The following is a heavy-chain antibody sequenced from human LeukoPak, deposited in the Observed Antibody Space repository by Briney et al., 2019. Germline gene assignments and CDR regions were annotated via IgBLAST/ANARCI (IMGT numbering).Heavy chain of an antibody. CDR3: AGGVRYYDFWSGYSYTNWFDP. CDR1: GFTFSSYA. D-gene: IGHD3-3*01. Sequence: GGSLRLSCAASGFTFSSYAMSWVRQTPGKGLEWVSSISDSGVYTYYADSVKGRFTISRDNSKNTLCLQMNSLRAEDTAVYYCAGGVRYYDFWSGYSYTNWFDPWGQGTLVTVSS. J-gene: IGHJ5*02. CDR2: ISDSGVYT. V-gene: IGHV3-23*01.